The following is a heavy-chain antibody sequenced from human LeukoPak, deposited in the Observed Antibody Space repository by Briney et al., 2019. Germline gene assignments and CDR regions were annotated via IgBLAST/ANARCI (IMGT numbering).Heavy chain of an antibody. CDR3: ARVLRFLEWSLSWFDP. J-gene: IGHJ5*02. D-gene: IGHD3-3*01. Sequence: AGXGXXWXGXIYTSGSTNYNPSLKSRVTMSVDTSKNQFSLKLSSVTAADTAVYYCARVLRFLEWSLSWFDPWGQGTLVTVSS. CDR2: IYTSGST. V-gene: IGHV4-59*10.